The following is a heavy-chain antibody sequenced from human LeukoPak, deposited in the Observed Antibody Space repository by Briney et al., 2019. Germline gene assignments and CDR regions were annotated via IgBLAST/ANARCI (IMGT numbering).Heavy chain of an antibody. V-gene: IGHV1-24*01. CDR3: PGSAVVLPYYFDY. J-gene: IGHJ4*02. Sequence: ASVKVSCKVSGYIFTELSMHWVRQAPGKGLEWMGSFDPENGETLYAQEFQGRVTLTEDTSADTAYMELISLRAEDTAVYYCPGSAVVLPYYFDYWGQGTLVTVSS. CDR1: GYIFTELS. CDR2: FDPENGET. D-gene: IGHD3-22*01.